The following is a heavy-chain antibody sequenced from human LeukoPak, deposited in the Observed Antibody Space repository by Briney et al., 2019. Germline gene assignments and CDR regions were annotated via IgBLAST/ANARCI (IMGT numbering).Heavy chain of an antibody. CDR3: ARPSVTTGVDAFDF. V-gene: IGHV1-3*01. CDR2: INAGNGNT. CDR1: GYTFTSYA. J-gene: IGHJ3*01. D-gene: IGHD4-17*01. Sequence: ASVKVSCKASGYTFTSYAMHWVRQAPGQRLEWMGWINAGNGNTKYSQKFQGRVTITRDTSASTAYMELSSLRSEDTAVYYCARPSVTTGVDAFDFWGQGTMVTVSS.